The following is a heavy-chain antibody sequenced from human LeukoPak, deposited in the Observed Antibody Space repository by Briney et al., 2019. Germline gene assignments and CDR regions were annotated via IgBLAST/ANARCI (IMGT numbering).Heavy chain of an antibody. CDR2: IRSKAYGGTT. J-gene: IGHJ4*02. V-gene: IGHV3-49*04. CDR1: GFTFSSYG. CDR3: TRVNYVLFDY. D-gene: IGHD3-16*01. Sequence: GGSLRLSCAASGFTFSSYGMSWVRQAPGKGLEWVGFIRSKAYGGTTEYAASVKGRFTISRDDSKSIAYLQMNSLKTEDTAVYYCTRVNYVLFDYWGQGTLVTVSS.